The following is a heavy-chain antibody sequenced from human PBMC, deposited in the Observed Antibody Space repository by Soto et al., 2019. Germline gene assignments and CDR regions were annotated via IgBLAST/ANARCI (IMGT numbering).Heavy chain of an antibody. V-gene: IGHV1-69*10. CDR2: IVPIFAIV. CDR3: ARDYYDSTGHAKYYYYGLDV. CDR1: GGTFNNYA. D-gene: IGHD3-22*01. J-gene: IGHJ6*02. Sequence: SVKVSCKASGGTFNNYAITWVRQAPGQGLEWMGGIVPIFAIVNYAERFQGRVTITADKFTSTVYMEMSTLNSEDTAVYYCARDYYDSTGHAKYYYYGLDVWGQGTAVTVSS.